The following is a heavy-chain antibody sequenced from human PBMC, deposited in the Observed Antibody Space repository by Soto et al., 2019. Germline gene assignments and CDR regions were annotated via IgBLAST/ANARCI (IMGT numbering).Heavy chain of an antibody. J-gene: IGHJ4*02. D-gene: IGHD5-12*01. CDR2: IVPVFGTA. CDR3: ARDLPGGYGSVFDY. V-gene: IGHV1-69*01. CDR1: GFTFSNYA. Sequence: QVQLVQSGAEVKKPGSSVKVSCKASGFTFSNYAISWVRQAPGHGLEWMGGIVPVFGTANYPQNFQGRVTITADESTSKGYMELSRLRSDDTAVYYCARDLPGGYGSVFDYWGQGTLVTVSS.